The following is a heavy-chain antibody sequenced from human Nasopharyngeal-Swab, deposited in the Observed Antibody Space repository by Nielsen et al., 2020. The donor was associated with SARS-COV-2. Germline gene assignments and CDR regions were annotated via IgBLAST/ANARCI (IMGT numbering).Heavy chain of an antibody. Sequence: WIRQPPGKGLEWLGSIYYSGSTYYNPSPKSRVTISVDTSKNQFSLKLSSVTAADTAVYYYARRVARAPRHEGDYYYGMDVWGQGTTVTVSS. V-gene: IGHV4-39*01. D-gene: IGHD3-16*01. CDR2: IYYSGST. CDR3: ARRVARAPRHEGDYYYGMDV. J-gene: IGHJ6*02.